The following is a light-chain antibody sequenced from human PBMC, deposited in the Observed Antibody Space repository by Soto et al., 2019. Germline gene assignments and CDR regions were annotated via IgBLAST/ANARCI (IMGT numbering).Light chain of an antibody. CDR1: SSDVGGYHY. J-gene: IGLJ2*01. CDR3: CSYAGSYTLV. V-gene: IGLV2-11*01. CDR2: DVN. Sequence: QSALTQPRSVSGSPGQSVTLSCTGTSSDVGGYHYVSWYQHHPGKAPKIIIYDVNKRPSGVPDRFSGSKSCNTSSLTISGLLTEEEADYYCCSYAGSYTLVFGGGTKLTVL.